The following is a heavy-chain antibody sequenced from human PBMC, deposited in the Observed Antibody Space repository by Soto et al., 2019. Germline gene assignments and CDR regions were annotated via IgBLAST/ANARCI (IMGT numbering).Heavy chain of an antibody. Sequence: QVQLVESGGGVVQPGRSLRLSCAASGFTFSSYGMHWVRQAPGKGLEWVAVISYDGSNKYYADSVKGRFTISRDNSKNTLYLQMNSLRAEDTAVYYCAKFQSSSGWYFGYWGQGTLVTVSS. CDR3: AKFQSSSGWYFGY. CDR1: GFTFSSYG. CDR2: ISYDGSNK. J-gene: IGHJ4*02. V-gene: IGHV3-30*18. D-gene: IGHD6-19*01.